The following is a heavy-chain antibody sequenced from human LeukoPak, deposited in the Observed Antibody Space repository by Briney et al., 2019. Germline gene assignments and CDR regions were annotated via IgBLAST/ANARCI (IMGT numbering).Heavy chain of an antibody. J-gene: IGHJ4*02. Sequence: GGSLRLSCAASGFTFSSYWMHWVRQAPGKGLVWVSRINSDGSSTSYADSVKGRFTISRDNSKNTLYLQMNGLRAEDTAVYYCAKDLIVGATSSDASHYWGQGTLVTVSS. V-gene: IGHV3-74*01. CDR3: AKDLIVGATSSDASHY. D-gene: IGHD1-26*01. CDR2: INSDGSST. CDR1: GFTFSSYW.